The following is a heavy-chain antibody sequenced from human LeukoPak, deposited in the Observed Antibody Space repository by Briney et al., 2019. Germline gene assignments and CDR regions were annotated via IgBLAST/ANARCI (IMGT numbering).Heavy chain of an antibody. D-gene: IGHD3-3*01. CDR2: INSDGSSI. CDR3: ARDHYDFWSGPRRGYFDY. V-gene: IGHV3-74*03. CDR1: GFTFSSYW. J-gene: IGHJ4*02. Sequence: PGGSLRLSCAASGFTFSSYWMHWVRQAPGKGLVWVSRINSDGSSITYADSVKGRFTISRDNAKNSLYLQMNSLRAEDTAVYYCARDHYDFWSGPRRGYFDYWGQGTLVTVSS.